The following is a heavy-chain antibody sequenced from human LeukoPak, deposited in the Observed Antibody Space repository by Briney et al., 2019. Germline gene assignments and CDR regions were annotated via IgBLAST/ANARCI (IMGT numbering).Heavy chain of an antibody. CDR3: AKDVSLAAAPDAFDI. D-gene: IGHD6-13*01. CDR1: GFTFSSYG. Sequence: PGRSLRLSCAASGFTFSSYGMHWVRQAPGKGLEWVAVISYDGSNKYYADSVKGRFTISRDNSKNTLYLQMNSLRAEDTAVYYCAKDVSLAAAPDAFDIWGQGTMVTVSS. V-gene: IGHV3-30*18. CDR2: ISYDGSNK. J-gene: IGHJ3*02.